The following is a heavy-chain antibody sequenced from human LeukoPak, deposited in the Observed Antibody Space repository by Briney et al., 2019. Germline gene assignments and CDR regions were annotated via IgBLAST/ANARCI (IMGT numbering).Heavy chain of an antibody. Sequence: GGSLRLSCAASGFTFSSYWMSWDRQAPGEGLEWVANIKQDGTEKYYMDSVKGRFSISRDNAKNSLYLQMNALRAEDTAVYYCAMDARPDYWGQGTLVTVST. J-gene: IGHJ4*02. CDR1: GFTFSSYW. CDR2: IKQDGTEK. V-gene: IGHV3-7*04. CDR3: AMDARPDY. D-gene: IGHD6-6*01.